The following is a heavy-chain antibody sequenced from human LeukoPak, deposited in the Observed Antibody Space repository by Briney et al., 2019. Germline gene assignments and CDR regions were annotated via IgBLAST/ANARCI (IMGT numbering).Heavy chain of an antibody. CDR3: ARARPLTYYYDSSGYGNYYFDY. J-gene: IGHJ4*02. CDR1: GGSISSGSYY. D-gene: IGHD3-22*01. CDR2: IYTSGST. V-gene: IGHV4-61*02. Sequence: PSQTLSLTCTVSGGSISSGSYYWSWIRQPAGKGLEWIGRIYTSGSTNYNPSLKSRVTISVDTSKNQFSLKLSSVTAADTAVYYCARARPLTYYYDSSGYGNYYFDYWGQGTLVTVSS.